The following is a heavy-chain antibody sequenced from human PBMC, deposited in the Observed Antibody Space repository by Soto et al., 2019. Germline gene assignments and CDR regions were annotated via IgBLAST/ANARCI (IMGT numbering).Heavy chain of an antibody. J-gene: IGHJ2*01. CDR1: GGSISSGDYY. CDR2: IYYSGST. CDR3: ASRLDMITFGGVIVTGYFDL. D-gene: IGHD3-16*02. V-gene: IGHV4-30-4*01. Sequence: QVQLQESGPGLVKPSQTLSLTCTVSGGSISSGDYYWSWIRQPPGKGLEWIGYIYYSGSTYYNPSLKSRLTISVDTSKNQCSLKLSSVPAADTAVYYCASRLDMITFGGVIVTGYFDLWGRGTLVTVSS.